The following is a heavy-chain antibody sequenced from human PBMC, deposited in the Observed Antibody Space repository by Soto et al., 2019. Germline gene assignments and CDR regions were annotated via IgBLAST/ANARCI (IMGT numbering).Heavy chain of an antibody. CDR1: GGTFSSYA. CDR3: ATNYSRFNYYYGMDV. V-gene: IGHV1-69*13. D-gene: IGHD6-13*01. Sequence: ASVKFSCKASGGTFSSYAISWLRQAPGQGLEWMGGIIPIFGTANYAQKLQGRVTITADESTSTAYMELSSLRSEDTAVYYCATNYSRFNYYYGMDVWGQGTTVTVSS. J-gene: IGHJ6*02. CDR2: IIPIFGTA.